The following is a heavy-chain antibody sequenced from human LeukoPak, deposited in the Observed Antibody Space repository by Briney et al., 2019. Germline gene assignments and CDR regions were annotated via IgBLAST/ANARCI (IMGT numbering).Heavy chain of an antibody. D-gene: IGHD3-3*01. CDR1: GGSFSGYY. CDR3: ARGSGDDFWSGDMGLWWFDP. CDR2: IDHSGST. J-gene: IGHJ5*02. V-gene: IGHV4-34*01. Sequence: SETLSLTCAVYGGSFSGYYWSWIRQPPGKGLEWIGEIDHSGSTNYNPSLKSRVTISVDTSKNQFSLKLSSVTAADTAVYYCARGSGDDFWSGDMGLWWFDPWGQGGLVTVSS.